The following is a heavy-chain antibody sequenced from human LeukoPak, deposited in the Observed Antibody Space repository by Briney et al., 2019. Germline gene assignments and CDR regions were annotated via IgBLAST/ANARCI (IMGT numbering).Heavy chain of an antibody. CDR3: ARDAFGSYLPQTFDY. D-gene: IGHD3-16*02. Sequence: GGSLRLSCAASGFTFSSYWMSWVRQAPGKGLEWVANIKQDGSEKYYVDSVEGRFTISRANSKNTLYLKMNSLSAEDTAVYYCARDAFGSYLPQTFDYWGQGTLVTVSS. V-gene: IGHV3-7*01. J-gene: IGHJ4*02. CDR2: IKQDGSEK. CDR1: GFTFSSYW.